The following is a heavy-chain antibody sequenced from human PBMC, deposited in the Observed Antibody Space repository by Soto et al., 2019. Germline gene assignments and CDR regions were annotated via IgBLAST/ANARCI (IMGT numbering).Heavy chain of an antibody. Sequence: GSLRLSCAASGFMFNNYAMSWVHQAPGKGLEWVSTVSVSGGTTYYADSLKGRFTISRDNSKKTVYLQMNRLRADDTAIYYCAKGLYYYDSSGYRLFDYWGQGTLVTVSS. J-gene: IGHJ4*02. CDR1: GFMFNNYA. CDR3: AKGLYYYDSSGYRLFDY. D-gene: IGHD3-22*01. V-gene: IGHV3-23*01. CDR2: VSVSGGTT.